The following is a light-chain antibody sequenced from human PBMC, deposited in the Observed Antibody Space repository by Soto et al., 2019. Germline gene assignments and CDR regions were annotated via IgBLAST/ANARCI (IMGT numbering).Light chain of an antibody. Sequence: SYELTQPPSVSVAPGQTARITWGGNNIGSKSVHWYQQKPGQAPVLVVYDGSDRPSGIPERFSGSNSGNTATLTISRVEAGDEADYYCQVWDSSSDHYVFGTGTKVTVL. CDR1: NIGSKS. CDR2: DGS. J-gene: IGLJ1*01. V-gene: IGLV3-21*02. CDR3: QVWDSSSDHYV.